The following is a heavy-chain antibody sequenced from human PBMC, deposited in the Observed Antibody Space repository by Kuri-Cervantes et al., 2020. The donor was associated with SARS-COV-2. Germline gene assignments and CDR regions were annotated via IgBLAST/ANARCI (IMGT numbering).Heavy chain of an antibody. CDR1: GLTFSNAW. J-gene: IGHJ4*02. CDR3: TRDVKSLLNPFYYFDY. CDR2: IKTKTDGGTT. Sequence: GGSLRLSCAASGLTFSNAWMGWFRQAPGKGLEWVGHIKTKTDGGTTDYAALVKGRFSISRDDSKKTLYLEMNSLKPEDTAVYYCTRDVKSLLNPFYYFDYWGQGTLVTVSS. V-gene: IGHV3-15*01.